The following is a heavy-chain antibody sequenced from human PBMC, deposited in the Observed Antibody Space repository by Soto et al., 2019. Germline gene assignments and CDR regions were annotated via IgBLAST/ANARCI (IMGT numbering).Heavy chain of an antibody. J-gene: IGHJ4*02. CDR1: GYTFTSYD. Sequence: ASVKVSCKASGYTFTSYDINWVRQATGQGLEWMGWMNPNSGNTGYAQKFQGRVTMTRNTSISTAYMELSSLRSEDTAVYYCARGRYPSPLAGVLEWLWYFDYWGQGTLVTVSS. CDR3: ARGRYPSPLAGVLEWLWYFDY. V-gene: IGHV1-8*01. CDR2: MNPNSGNT. D-gene: IGHD3-3*01.